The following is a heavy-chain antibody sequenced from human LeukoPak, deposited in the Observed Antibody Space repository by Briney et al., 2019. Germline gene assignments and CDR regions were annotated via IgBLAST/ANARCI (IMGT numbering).Heavy chain of an antibody. Sequence: ASVKVSCKASGYTFTSYDINWVRQATGQGLEWMGWMNPNSGNTGYAQKFQGRVTMTRNASISTAYMELSSLRSEDTAVYYCARGGRQWLVLVSYYYGMDAWGQGTTVTVSS. J-gene: IGHJ6*02. CDR1: GYTFTSYD. CDR2: MNPNSGNT. D-gene: IGHD6-19*01. CDR3: ARGGRQWLVLVSYYYGMDA. V-gene: IGHV1-8*01.